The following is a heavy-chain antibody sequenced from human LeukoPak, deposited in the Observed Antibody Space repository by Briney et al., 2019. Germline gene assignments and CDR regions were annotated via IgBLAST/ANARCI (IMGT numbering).Heavy chain of an antibody. CDR1: GFTFSSYA. V-gene: IGHV3-30-3*01. J-gene: IGHJ4*02. CDR3: ARAADNWVLYYFDY. CDR2: ISYDGSNK. D-gene: IGHD1-20*01. Sequence: GGSLRLSCAASGFTFSSYAIHWVRQAPGKGLEWVAVISYDGSNKYYADSVKGRFTISRDSSKNTLYLQMSSLRAEDTAVYYCARAADNWVLYYFDYWGQGTLVTVSS.